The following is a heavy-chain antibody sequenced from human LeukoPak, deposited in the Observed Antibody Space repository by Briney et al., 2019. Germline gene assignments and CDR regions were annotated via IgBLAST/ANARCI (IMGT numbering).Heavy chain of an antibody. D-gene: IGHD5-12*01. Sequence: ASVKVSCKASGYTFTSYGISWVRQAPGQGLEWMGWISAYNGNTNYAQKLQGRVTMTTDTSTGTAYMELRSLRSDDTAVYYCARDGFMVATFHYYGMDVWGQGTTVTVSS. CDR3: ARDGFMVATFHYYGMDV. V-gene: IGHV1-18*01. CDR1: GYTFTSYG. CDR2: ISAYNGNT. J-gene: IGHJ6*02.